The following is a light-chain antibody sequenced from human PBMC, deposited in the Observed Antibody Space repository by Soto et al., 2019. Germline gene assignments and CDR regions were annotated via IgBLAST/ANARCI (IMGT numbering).Light chain of an antibody. CDR2: EGS. Sequence: QSALTQPASVSGSPGRSITISCTGTSSDVGSYNYVSWYQHHPGKAPKLMIYEGSKRPSGVSDRFSGSKSGNTASLTISGLQAEDEADYYCCSFTGSRTYVFGPGTKLTVL. CDR3: CSFTGSRTYV. CDR1: SSDVGSYNY. V-gene: IGLV2-23*01. J-gene: IGLJ1*01.